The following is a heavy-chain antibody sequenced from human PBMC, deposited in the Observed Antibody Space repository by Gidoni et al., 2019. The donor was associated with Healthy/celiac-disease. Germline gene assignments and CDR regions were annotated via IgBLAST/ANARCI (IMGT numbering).Heavy chain of an antibody. V-gene: IGHV4-4*02. CDR1: GGSIRSSTW. D-gene: IGHD5-12*01. CDR2: IYHSGST. CDR3: ARASNLDIVRSSGWFDP. Sequence: QVQLQESGPGLVKPSGTLSLTCAVSGGSIRSSTWWSWVRQPPGKGLEWIGEIYHSGSTNYNPYLKGRVTISVDKTKNQFSLKLSSVTAADTAVYYCARASNLDIVRSSGWFDPWGQGTLVTVSS. J-gene: IGHJ5*02.